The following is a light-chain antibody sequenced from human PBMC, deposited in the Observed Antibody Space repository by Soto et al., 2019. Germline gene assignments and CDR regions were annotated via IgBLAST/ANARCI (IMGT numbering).Light chain of an antibody. J-gene: IGKJ4*01. Sequence: EIVMTQSPATLSVSPGERATLSCRASQSVSSSLAWYQQKPGQAPRLVIYGASTRATGIPARFSGSGSGTALTLTISRLQSEDFAVYSCKQYNRWPPLTFGGGTNVEIK. CDR2: GAS. CDR3: KQYNRWPPLT. CDR1: QSVSSS. V-gene: IGKV3D-15*01.